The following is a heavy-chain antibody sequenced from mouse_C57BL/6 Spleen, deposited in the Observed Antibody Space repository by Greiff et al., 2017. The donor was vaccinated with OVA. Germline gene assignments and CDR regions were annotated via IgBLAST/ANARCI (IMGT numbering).Heavy chain of an antibody. J-gene: IGHJ3*01. V-gene: IGHV1-78*01. CDR1: GYTFTDHT. CDR3: AKKRDDYDDGPWFAY. D-gene: IGHD2-4*01. CDR2: IYPRDGST. Sequence: VQLVESDAELVKPGASVKISCKVSGYTFTDHTIHWMKQRPEQGLEWIGYIYPRDGSTKYNEKFKGKATLTADKSSSTAYMQLNSLTSEDSAVYFCAKKRDDYDDGPWFAYWGQGTLVTVSA.